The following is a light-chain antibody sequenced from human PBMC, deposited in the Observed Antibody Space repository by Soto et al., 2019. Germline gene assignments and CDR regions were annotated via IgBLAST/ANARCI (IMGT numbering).Light chain of an antibody. CDR1: QSVSSSY. Sequence: EIVLTQSPGTLSLSPGERATLSCRASQSVSSSYLAWYQQKPGQAPRLLIYDTSSRATGIPDRFRGSGSGTDFTLAISTLEPEDFAVYYCQQCGSSPSFGQGTKVELK. J-gene: IGKJ1*01. V-gene: IGKV3-20*01. CDR3: QQCGSSPS. CDR2: DTS.